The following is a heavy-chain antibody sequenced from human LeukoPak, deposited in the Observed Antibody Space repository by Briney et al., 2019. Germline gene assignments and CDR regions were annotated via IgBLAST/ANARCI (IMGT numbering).Heavy chain of an antibody. CDR3: ARELNWNLDY. D-gene: IGHD1-1*01. CDR1: GFTFSSYS. V-gene: IGHV3-48*04. Sequence: GGSLRLSCAASGFTFSSYSMNWVRQAPGKGLEWVSYISSSSSTIYYADSVKGRFTISRDNAKNSLYLQMNSLRAEDTAVYYCARELNWNLDYWGQGTLVTVSS. CDR2: ISSSSSTI. J-gene: IGHJ4*02.